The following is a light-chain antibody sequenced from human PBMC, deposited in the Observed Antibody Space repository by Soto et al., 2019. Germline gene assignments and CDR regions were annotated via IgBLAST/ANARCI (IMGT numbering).Light chain of an antibody. CDR3: SSYPGSDDWV. CDR1: TSDVGGFNY. V-gene: IGLV2-14*01. CDR2: EVS. Sequence: QSVLTQPASVSGSPGQSITISCTGTTSDVGGFNYVSWHQQHPGKAPKLMIYEVSNRPSGVSNRFSGSKSGNTASLTISGLQSEDASDYYCSSYPGSDDWVFCGGTK. J-gene: IGLJ3*02.